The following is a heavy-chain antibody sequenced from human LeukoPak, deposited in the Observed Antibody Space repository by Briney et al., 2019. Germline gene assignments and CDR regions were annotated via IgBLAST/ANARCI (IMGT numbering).Heavy chain of an antibody. Sequence: GRSLRLSCAASGFNFRDHWMDWVRQAPGKGLEWVGHIKTDGSETYYLDSLRGRFSISRDNTNNALYLQMNSLRVEDTAVYYCVKNNGWFHLAQWGQGTLVTVSS. J-gene: IGHJ4*02. CDR2: IKTDGSET. CDR1: GFNFRDHW. V-gene: IGHV3-7*03. CDR3: VKNNGWFHLAQ. D-gene: IGHD6-19*01.